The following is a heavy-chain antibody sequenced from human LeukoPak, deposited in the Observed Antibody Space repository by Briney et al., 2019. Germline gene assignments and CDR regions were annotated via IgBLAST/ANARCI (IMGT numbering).Heavy chain of an antibody. CDR1: GGSFSGYY. CDR3: AAATPTTHLDY. Sequence: SETLSLTCAVYGGSFSGYYWSWIRQPPGKGLEWIGEINHSGSTNYNPSLKSRVTISVDTSKNQFSLKLSSVTAADTAVYYCAAATPTTHLDYWGQGTLVTVSS. CDR2: INHSGST. D-gene: IGHD4-11*01. V-gene: IGHV4-34*01. J-gene: IGHJ4*02.